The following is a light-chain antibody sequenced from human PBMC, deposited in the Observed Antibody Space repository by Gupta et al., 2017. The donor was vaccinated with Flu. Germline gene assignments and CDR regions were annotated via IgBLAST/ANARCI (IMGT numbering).Light chain of an antibody. J-gene: IGKJ1*01. Sequence: EIVLTQSPATLSLSPGERATLACRAGQSVSGYLAWYQQKPGQAPRLLIYDASNRATGIPARVSGSGSGTDFTLTISSLEPEDFAVYYCQQRSDWPWTFGQGTKVEIK. CDR2: DAS. CDR3: QQRSDWPWT. CDR1: QSVSGY. V-gene: IGKV3-11*01.